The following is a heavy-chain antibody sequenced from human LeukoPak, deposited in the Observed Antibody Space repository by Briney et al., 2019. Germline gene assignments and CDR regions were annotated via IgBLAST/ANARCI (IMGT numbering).Heavy chain of an antibody. V-gene: IGHV3-23*01. D-gene: IGHD3-22*01. CDR3: ARTYYYDTSGHRGFDY. J-gene: IGHJ4*02. Sequence: GGSLRLSCAASGFTFSSYAMTWVRQAPGKGLEWASGISGSDGTTFYADSVKGRFTVSGDNSKNTLYLQMNSLRIEDTAVYYCARTYYYDTSGHRGFDYWGQGTLVTVSS. CDR1: GFTFSSYA. CDR2: ISGSDGTT.